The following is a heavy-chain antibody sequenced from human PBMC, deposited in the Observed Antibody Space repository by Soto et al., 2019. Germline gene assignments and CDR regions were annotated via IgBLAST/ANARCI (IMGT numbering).Heavy chain of an antibody. V-gene: IGHV1-69*13. J-gene: IGHJ6*02. CDR3: ARDVYWSYSGSRLGYYYYGMDV. CDR2: IIPIFGTA. Sequence: SVKVSCKASGGTFSSYAISWVRQAPGQGLEWMGGIIPIFGTANYAQKFQGRVTITADESTSTAYMELSSLRSEDTAVYYCARDVYWSYSGSRLGYYYYGMDVWGQGTTVTVSS. CDR1: GGTFSSYA. D-gene: IGHD1-26*01.